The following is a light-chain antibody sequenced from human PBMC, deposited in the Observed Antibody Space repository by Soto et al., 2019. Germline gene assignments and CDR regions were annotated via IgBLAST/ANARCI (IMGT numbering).Light chain of an antibody. CDR2: AAS. J-gene: IGKJ1*01. V-gene: IGKV1-39*01. CDR1: QSISSY. Sequence: DIQMTQSPSSLSASVGDRVTITCRASQSISSYLNWYQQKPGKAPKLLIYAASSLQSGVPSRFSGSGSGTEFTLTISSLQPHDFATYYCQHSNRYSEAFGQVPKVELK. CDR3: QHSNRYSEA.